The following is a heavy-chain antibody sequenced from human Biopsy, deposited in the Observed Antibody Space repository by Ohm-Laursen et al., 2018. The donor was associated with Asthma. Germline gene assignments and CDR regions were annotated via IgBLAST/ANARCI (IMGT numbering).Heavy chain of an antibody. CDR1: GFTFDNYT. J-gene: IGHJ6*02. D-gene: IGHD2-21*02. Sequence: SLRLSCAASGFTFDNYTMHWVRQAPGKGLEWVTIISYDGRNTYYADSVEGRFTISRDNSKNTLFLQMSSLRPEDTGVYYCARGGLHYYEYYGMDVWGQGTTVTVSS. V-gene: IGHV3-30*04. CDR2: ISYDGRNT. CDR3: ARGGLHYYEYYGMDV.